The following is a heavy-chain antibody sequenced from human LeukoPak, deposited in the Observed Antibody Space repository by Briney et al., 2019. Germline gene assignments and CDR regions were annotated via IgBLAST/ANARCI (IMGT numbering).Heavy chain of an antibody. CDR2: IYYSGST. CDR1: GGSISSSSYY. D-gene: IGHD3-22*01. J-gene: IGHJ4*02. Sequence: SETLSLTCTVSGGSISSSSYYWGWIRQPPGKGLEWIGSIYYSGSTYYNPSLKSRVTISVDTSKNQFSLKLSSVTAADTAVYYCARLGPYYYDSSAPRRAPYYFDYWGQGTLVTVSS. V-gene: IGHV4-39*07. CDR3: ARLGPYYYDSSAPRRAPYYFDY.